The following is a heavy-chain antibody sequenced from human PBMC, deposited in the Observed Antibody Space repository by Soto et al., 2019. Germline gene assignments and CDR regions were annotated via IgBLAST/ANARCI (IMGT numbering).Heavy chain of an antibody. J-gene: IGHJ4*02. CDR3: AKWSYLDY. CDR2: ISGSDGKT. CDR1: GFSFASFA. V-gene: IGHV3-23*01. Sequence: GSLRLSCTTSGFSFASFAMTWVRQAPGKGLEWVATISGSDGKTYYADSVKGRFSISRDTSRNTLYLQMNSLRADDTAIYYCAKWSYLDYWGQGTRVTVSS. D-gene: IGHD3-3*01.